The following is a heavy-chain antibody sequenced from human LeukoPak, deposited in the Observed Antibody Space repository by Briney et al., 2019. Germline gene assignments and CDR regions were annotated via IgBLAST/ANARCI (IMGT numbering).Heavy chain of an antibody. CDR2: INHSGST. CDR1: GGSFSGYY. V-gene: IGHV4-34*01. CDR3: ARGYCTSTSCPKGGMDV. J-gene: IGHJ6*02. D-gene: IGHD2-2*01. Sequence: SETLSLTCAVYGGSFSGYYWSWIRQPPGKGLEWIEEINHSGSTNYNPSLKSRVTISVDTSKNQFSLKLSSVTAADTAVYYCARGYCTSTSCPKGGMDVWGQGTTVTVSS.